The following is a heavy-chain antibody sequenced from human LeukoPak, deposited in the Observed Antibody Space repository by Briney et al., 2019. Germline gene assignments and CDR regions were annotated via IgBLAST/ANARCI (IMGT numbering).Heavy chain of an antibody. CDR2: ISGSGGST. CDR3: AKDRGDFQAFFDY. D-gene: IGHD2-21*02. Sequence: PGGSLRLSRAASGFTFSSYAISWVRQAPGKGLEWVSAISGSGGSTYYADSVKGRFTISRDNSKNTLYLQMNSLRAEDTAVYYCAKDRGDFQAFFDYWGQGTLVTVSS. V-gene: IGHV3-23*01. CDR1: GFTFSSYA. J-gene: IGHJ4*02.